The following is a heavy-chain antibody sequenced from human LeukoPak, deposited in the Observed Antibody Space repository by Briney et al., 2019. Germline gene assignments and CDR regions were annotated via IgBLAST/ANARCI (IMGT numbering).Heavy chain of an antibody. D-gene: IGHD2-8*01. Sequence: PGGSLRLSCAASGFTFSNYGMHWVRQAPGKGLQWVAVIWYDGSEKYYADAVKGRFTISRDNFKNTLNLQVNSLRAEDTAVYYCARGMLSMNWFDPWGQGTLVTVSS. CDR2: IWYDGSEK. CDR3: ARGMLSMNWFDP. J-gene: IGHJ5*02. V-gene: IGHV3-33*01. CDR1: GFTFSNYG.